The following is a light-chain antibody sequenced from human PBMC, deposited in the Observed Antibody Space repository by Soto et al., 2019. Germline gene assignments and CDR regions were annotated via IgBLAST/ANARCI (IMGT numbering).Light chain of an antibody. J-gene: IGKJ1*01. CDR2: GAS. CDR1: QSVSSY. Sequence: EIVLTQSPATLSLSPGERATLSCRASQSVSSYLAWYKQKPGQAPRLLISGASRRAAGIPDRFSGSGSGTDFTLTISRLESEDIAVYYCQQYDSSPRTFGQGTKVDIK. V-gene: IGKV3-20*01. CDR3: QQYDSSPRT.